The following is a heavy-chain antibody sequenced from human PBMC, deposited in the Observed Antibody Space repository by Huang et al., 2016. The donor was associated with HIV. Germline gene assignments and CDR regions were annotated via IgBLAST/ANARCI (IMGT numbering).Heavy chain of an antibody. CDR2: ISAHNGNT. Sequence: QVQLLQSGPEVKKPGASVKVSCKASGYTFIRYGISWVRQASGKGLEWMGWISAHNGNTTYVQRIQGMVIKTTDTSTNTAYMELRSLRSDDTAVYYSARDPRYKYDTSGYPPDGFDVWGQGTMVTVSS. CDR3: ARDPRYKYDTSGYPPDGFDV. J-gene: IGHJ3*01. D-gene: IGHD3-22*01. V-gene: IGHV1-18*01. CDR1: GYTFIRYG.